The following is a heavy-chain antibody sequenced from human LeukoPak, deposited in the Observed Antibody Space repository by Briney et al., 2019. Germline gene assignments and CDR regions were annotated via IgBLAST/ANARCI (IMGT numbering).Heavy chain of an antibody. Sequence: PGGSLRLSCAASGFTFSSYSMNWVRQAPGKGLEWVSSISSSSSYIYYADSVKGRFTISRDNAKNSLYLQMNSLRAEDTAVYYCARVRTVVTGDFDYWGQGTLVTASS. CDR1: GFTFSSYS. V-gene: IGHV3-21*01. D-gene: IGHD7-27*01. J-gene: IGHJ4*02. CDR2: ISSSSSYI. CDR3: ARVRTVVTGDFDY.